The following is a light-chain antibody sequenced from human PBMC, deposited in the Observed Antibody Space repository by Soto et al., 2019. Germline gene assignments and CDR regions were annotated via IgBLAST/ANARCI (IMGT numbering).Light chain of an antibody. CDR3: QQATSFPIT. Sequence: IRRTQSPSSLSASTGYRVTITCRASQGISSYLAWYQQKPGKAPKLLIYAASTLQSGVPSRFSGSGSGTDFTLTISSLQPEDFATYYCQQATSFPITFGQGTRLEIK. CDR2: AAS. V-gene: IGKV1-8*01. J-gene: IGKJ5*01. CDR1: QGISSY.